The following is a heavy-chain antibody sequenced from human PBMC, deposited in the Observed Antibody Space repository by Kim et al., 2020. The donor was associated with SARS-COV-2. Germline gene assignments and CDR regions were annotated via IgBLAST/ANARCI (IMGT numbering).Heavy chain of an antibody. J-gene: IGHJ6*02. D-gene: IGHD4-17*01. CDR3: AREWTTVVTQVNYYGMDV. CDR2: INPSGGST. CDR1: GYTFTSYY. Sequence: ASVKVSCKASGYTFTSYYMHWVRQAPGQGLEWMGIINPSGGSTSYAQKFQGRVTMTRDTSTSTVYMELSSLRSEDTAVYYCAREWTTVVTQVNYYGMDVWGQGTTVTVSS. V-gene: IGHV1-46*01.